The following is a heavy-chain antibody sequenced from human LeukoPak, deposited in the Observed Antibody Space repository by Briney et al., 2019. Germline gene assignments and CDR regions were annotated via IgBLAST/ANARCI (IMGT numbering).Heavy chain of an antibody. Sequence: GGSLRLSCAASGFTFSSYVMHWVRQAPGKGLEWVAIISYDGSNEYYADSVKGRFTISRDNAKNSLYLQMNSLRAEDTAVYYCARDLFDYYDSSGYTGFDPWGQGTLVTVSS. V-gene: IGHV3-30*04. CDR2: ISYDGSNE. D-gene: IGHD3-22*01. J-gene: IGHJ5*02. CDR1: GFTFSSYV. CDR3: ARDLFDYYDSSGYTGFDP.